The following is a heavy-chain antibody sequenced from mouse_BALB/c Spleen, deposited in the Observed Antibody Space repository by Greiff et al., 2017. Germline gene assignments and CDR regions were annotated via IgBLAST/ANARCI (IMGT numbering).Heavy chain of an antibody. CDR3: ARAAGTRMDV. CDR2: ISSGGGST. Sequence: EVQVVESGGGLVKPGGSLKLSCAASGFAFSSYDMSWVRQTPEKRLEWVAYISSGGGSTYYPDTVKGRFTISRDNPKNTLFLQMTSLRSEDTAMYYCARAAGTRMDVWGAGTTVTVSS. CDR1: GFAFSSYD. V-gene: IGHV5-12-1*01. J-gene: IGHJ1*01. D-gene: IGHD4-1*01.